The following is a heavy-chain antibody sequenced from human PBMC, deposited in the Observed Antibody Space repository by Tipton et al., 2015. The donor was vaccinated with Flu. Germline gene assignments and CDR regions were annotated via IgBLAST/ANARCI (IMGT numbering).Heavy chain of an antibody. J-gene: IGHJ5*01. CDR1: GGSFDVYH. Sequence: TLSLTCDVPGGSFDVYHLNWIRQSPGKGLEWIGEINHSGTTNYNSSLKSRVTISVARSKNQFSLRLTSVTAEDTAVYYCARRDYSNYVSEPKNWFDSWGQGTLVTVSS. D-gene: IGHD4-11*01. CDR2: INHSGTT. V-gene: IGHV4-34*01. CDR3: ARRDYSNYVSEPKNWFDS.